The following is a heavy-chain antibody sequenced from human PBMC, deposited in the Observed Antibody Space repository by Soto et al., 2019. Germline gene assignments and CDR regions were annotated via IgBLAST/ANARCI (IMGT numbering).Heavy chain of an antibody. CDR1: GFSLSTSGVG. CDR2: IYWDDDK. D-gene: IGHD3-22*01. V-gene: IGHV2-5*02. Sequence: QITLKESGPTLVKPTQTLTLTCTFSGFSLSTSGVGVGWIRQPPGKALEWLALIYWDDDKRYSPSLKSRLTTPKDTSTNQVALTITTTDPVATATYYCAHSSTGYWPYSPCYGMDVWGQGTTVTVSS. CDR3: AHSSTGYWPYSPCYGMDV. J-gene: IGHJ6*02.